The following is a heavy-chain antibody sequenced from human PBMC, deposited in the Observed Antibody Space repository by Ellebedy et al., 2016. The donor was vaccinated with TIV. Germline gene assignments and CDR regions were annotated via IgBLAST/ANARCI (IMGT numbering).Heavy chain of an antibody. V-gene: IGHV4-39*07. D-gene: IGHD5-12*01. CDR2: IYYSGST. CDR1: GGSISSSSYY. J-gene: IGHJ4*02. Sequence: GSLRLXXTVSGGSISSSSYYWGWIRQPPGKGLEWIGSIYYSGSTYYNPSLKSRVTISVDTSKNQFSLKLSSVTAADTAVYYCARGRTGSGYDDLDYWGQGTLVTVSS. CDR3: ARGRTGSGYDDLDY.